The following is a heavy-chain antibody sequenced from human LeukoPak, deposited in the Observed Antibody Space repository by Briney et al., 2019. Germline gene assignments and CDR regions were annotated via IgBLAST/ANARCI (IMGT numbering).Heavy chain of an antibody. D-gene: IGHD1-26*01. Sequence: GSSVKVSCKASGGTFSNSALSWVRQAPGQWLEWLGRIIPSVGLIHYAQKFQGRGTISADETTTTAFLELTSLRSDDTAVYFCTRGLGAKREDFWGQGTLVTVSS. J-gene: IGHJ4*02. CDR1: GGTFSNSA. CDR3: TRGLGAKREDF. CDR2: IIPSVGLI. V-gene: IGHV1-69*04.